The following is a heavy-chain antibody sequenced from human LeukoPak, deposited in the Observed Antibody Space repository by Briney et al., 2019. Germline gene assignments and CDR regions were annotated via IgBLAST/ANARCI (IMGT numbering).Heavy chain of an antibody. CDR1: GFTFSSYG. J-gene: IGHJ4*02. CDR2: ISYDGSNK. V-gene: IGHV3-30*18. CDR3: AKDRLYSSSWYYFDY. D-gene: IGHD6-13*01. Sequence: PGGSLRLSCAASGFTFSSYGMHWVRQAPGKGLEWVAVISYDGSNKYYADSVKGRFTISRDNSKNTLYLQMNSLRAEDTAVYYCAKDRLYSSSWYYFDYWGQGTLVTVSS.